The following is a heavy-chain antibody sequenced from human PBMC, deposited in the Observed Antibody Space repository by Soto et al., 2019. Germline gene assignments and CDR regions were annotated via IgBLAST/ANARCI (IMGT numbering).Heavy chain of an antibody. CDR2: ISEYNGNT. V-gene: IGHV1-18*01. CDR3: ARGRLLDATPLWVDP. D-gene: IGHD1-26*01. J-gene: IGHJ5*02. CDR1: GYTFFSYG. Sequence: ASVKVSCKASGYTFFSYGINWVRQAPGQGLEWLGWISEYNGNTNYAQKLRGRVTMTTDTSSSTAYMELRSLRYDDTAVYYCARGRLLDATPLWVDPWSQGT.